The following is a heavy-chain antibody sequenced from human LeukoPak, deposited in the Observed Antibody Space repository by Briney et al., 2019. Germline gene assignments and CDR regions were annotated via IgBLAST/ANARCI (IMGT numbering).Heavy chain of an antibody. J-gene: IGHJ4*02. Sequence: GGSLRLSCAASGFTFSSYSMNWVRQAPGKGLEWVANINQDGSEKYYVDSVKGRFTISRDNAKNSLYLQMNSLRAEDTAMYYCVRDRGYCSGGTCYALWDYWGQGTLVTVSS. CDR2: INQDGSEK. CDR3: VRDRGYCSGGTCYALWDY. D-gene: IGHD2-15*01. V-gene: IGHV3-7*01. CDR1: GFTFSSYS.